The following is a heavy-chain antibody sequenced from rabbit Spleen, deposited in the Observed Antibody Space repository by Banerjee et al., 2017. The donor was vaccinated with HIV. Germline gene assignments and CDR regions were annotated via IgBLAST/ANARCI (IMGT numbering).Heavy chain of an antibody. D-gene: IGHD2-1*01. V-gene: IGHV1S40*01. J-gene: IGHJ6*01. CDR3: ARGSATMTMVITGYYLSL. CDR1: GFSFSSSYY. Sequence: QSLEESGGGLVQPEGSLTLTCTASGFSFSSSYYMCWVRQAPGKGLEWIACIYTGGSGSTAYASWVNSRFTVSKTSSTTVTLQLNSLTGADTATYFCARGSATMTMVITGYYLSLWGQGTLVTVS. CDR2: IYTGGSGST.